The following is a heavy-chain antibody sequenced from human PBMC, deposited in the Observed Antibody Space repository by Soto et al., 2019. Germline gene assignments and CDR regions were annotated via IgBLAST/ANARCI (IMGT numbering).Heavy chain of an antibody. Sequence: GGSLRLSXAASGFTVGSNYMSWVRQAPGEGLEWVSVIYSGGSTYYADSVKGRFTISRDNSKNTLYLQMNSLRAEDTAVYYCARDVLRYFDWFGDPDYYGMDVWGQGTTVTVSS. CDR1: GFTVGSNY. D-gene: IGHD3-9*01. CDR2: IYSGGST. CDR3: ARDVLRYFDWFGDPDYYGMDV. J-gene: IGHJ6*02. V-gene: IGHV3-53*01.